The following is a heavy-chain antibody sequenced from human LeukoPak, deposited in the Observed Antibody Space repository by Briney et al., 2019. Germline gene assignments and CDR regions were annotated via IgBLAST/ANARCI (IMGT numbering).Heavy chain of an antibody. CDR1: GYTFTSYA. CDR3: ARGDDYKYFDC. Sequence: ALAKVSCKASGYTFTSYAMHWVRQAPGQRFEWMGWINAGNGNTRYSQKFQGRVTITRDTSASTASMELSSLRSEDTAVYYCARGDDYKYFDCWGQGTLVTVSS. V-gene: IGHV1-3*01. D-gene: IGHD4/OR15-4a*01. CDR2: INAGNGNT. J-gene: IGHJ4*02.